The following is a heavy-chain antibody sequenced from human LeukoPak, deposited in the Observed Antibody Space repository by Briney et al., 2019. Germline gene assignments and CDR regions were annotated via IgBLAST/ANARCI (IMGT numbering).Heavy chain of an antibody. D-gene: IGHD2-2*01. CDR3: ATDLPAWRIVVVPAAILLKV. V-gene: IGHV1-24*01. CDR1: GYTLTELS. Sequence: ASVKVSCKVSGYTLTELSMHWVRQAPGKGLEWMGGFDPEDGETIYAQKFQGRVTMTEDTSTDTAYMELSSLRSEDTAVYYCATDLPAWRIVVVPAAILLKVWGQGTLVTVSS. CDR2: FDPEDGET. J-gene: IGHJ4*02.